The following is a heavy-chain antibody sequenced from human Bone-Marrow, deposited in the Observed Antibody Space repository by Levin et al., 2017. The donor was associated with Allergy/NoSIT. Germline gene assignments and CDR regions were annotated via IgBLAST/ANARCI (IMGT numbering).Heavy chain of an antibody. CDR1: GFTFSSYG. V-gene: IGHV3-33*01. CDR2: IWYDGSNK. CDR3: ARDVRRMELDY. J-gene: IGHJ4*02. Sequence: SCAASGFTFSSYGMHWVRQAPGKGLEWVAVIWYDGSNKYYADSVKGRFTISRDNSKNTLYLQMNSLRAEDTAVYYCARDVRRMELDYWGQGTLVTVSS. D-gene: IGHD1-26*01.